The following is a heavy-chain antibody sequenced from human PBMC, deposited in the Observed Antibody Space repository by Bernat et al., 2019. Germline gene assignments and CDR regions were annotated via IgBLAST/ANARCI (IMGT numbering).Heavy chain of an antibody. CDR1: GFTFSSYG. J-gene: IGHJ6*02. CDR3: AVLWFGELTHKYYYYGMDV. D-gene: IGHD3-10*01. Sequence: VQLVESGGGVVQPGRSLRLSCAASGFTFSSYGMHWVRQAPGKGLEWVAVISYDGSNKYYADSVKGRFTISRDNSKNTLYLQMNSLRAEDTAVYYCAVLWFGELTHKYYYYGMDVWGQGTTVTVSS. V-gene: IGHV3-30*03. CDR2: ISYDGSNK.